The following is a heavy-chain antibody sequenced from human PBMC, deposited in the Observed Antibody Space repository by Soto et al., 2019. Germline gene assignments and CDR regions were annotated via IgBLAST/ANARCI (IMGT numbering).Heavy chain of an antibody. J-gene: IGHJ4*02. CDR1: GGSFSDYY. CDR3: ARSGHLFDY. CDR2: INHSGKT. V-gene: IGHV4-34*01. Sequence: QVQLQQWGAGLLKPSETLSLTCAVYGGSFSDYYWSWIRQPPGKGLEWIGEINHSGKTNYSPSLKSRVTISVDTYKNQISLKLSSVTAADTAVYYCARSGHLFDYWGQGISVTVSS. D-gene: IGHD3-10*01.